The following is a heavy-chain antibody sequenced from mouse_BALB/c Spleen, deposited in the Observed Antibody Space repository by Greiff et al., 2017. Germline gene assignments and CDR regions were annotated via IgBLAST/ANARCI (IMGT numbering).Heavy chain of an antibody. CDR1: GYTFTSYW. V-gene: IGHV1S22*01. CDR3: TRLLPRDY. J-gene: IGHJ2*01. Sequence: LQQPGSELVRPGASVKLSCKASGYTFTSYWMHWVKQRPGQGLEWIGNIYPGSGSTNYDEKFKSKATLTVDTSSSTAYMQLSSLTSEDSAVYCCTRLLPRDYWGQGTTLTVSS. D-gene: IGHD2-12*01. CDR2: IYPGSGST.